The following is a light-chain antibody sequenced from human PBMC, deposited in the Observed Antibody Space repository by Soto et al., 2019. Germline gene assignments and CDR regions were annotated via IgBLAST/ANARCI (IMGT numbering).Light chain of an antibody. J-gene: IGKJ5*01. CDR3: QQYDNWPIT. CDR1: RSVNNN. CDR2: GVS. Sequence: VVMTQSPATLSVSPGERAILSCRASRSVNNNYLAWYQQKPGQAPRLLIYGVSTRATDTPARFSGSGSGTEFTLMISSLQSEDFAVYYCQQYDNWPITFGQGTRLEIK. V-gene: IGKV3-15*01.